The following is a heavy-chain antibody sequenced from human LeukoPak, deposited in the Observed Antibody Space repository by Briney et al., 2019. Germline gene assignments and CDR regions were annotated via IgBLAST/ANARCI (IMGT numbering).Heavy chain of an antibody. CDR2: IIPIFGTA. J-gene: IGHJ4*02. D-gene: IGHD3-22*01. CDR3: ASEAMKIKHRITMIVVALDY. CDR1: EGTFSSYA. V-gene: IGHV1-69*05. Sequence: SVKVSCKASEGTFSSYAISWVRQAPGQGLEWMGRIIPIFGTANYAQKFQGRVTITTDESTSTAYMELSSLRSEDTAAYYCASEAMKIKHRITMIVVALDYWGQGTLVTVSS.